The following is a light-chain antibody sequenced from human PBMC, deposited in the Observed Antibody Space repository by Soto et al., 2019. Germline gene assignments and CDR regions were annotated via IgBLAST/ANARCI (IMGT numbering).Light chain of an antibody. CDR1: QGISSD. Sequence: VIWMTQSPSLLAASTGYRFNITCRVSQGISSDLAWYQQEPGKAPELLIYGASTLHSEVPSKFSGTGSGTDFTLTISCLQSEDFATYYCQKLFDSPINFGQGTRLEIK. J-gene: IGKJ5*01. CDR2: GAS. V-gene: IGKV1D-8*01. CDR3: QKLFDSPIN.